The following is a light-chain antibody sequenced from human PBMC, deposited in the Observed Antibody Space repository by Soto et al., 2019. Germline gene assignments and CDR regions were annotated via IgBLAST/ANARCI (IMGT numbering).Light chain of an antibody. Sequence: EMVMTQSPATLSVSPGERATLSCRASQSVSSNLAWYQQKPGQAPRLLIYGASTRATGIPARFSGSGSGTEFTLTISSLQSEDFAVYYCQQYNNWPPEWTFGQGTKVDI. V-gene: IGKV3-15*01. J-gene: IGKJ1*01. CDR3: QQYNNWPPEWT. CDR2: GAS. CDR1: QSVSSN.